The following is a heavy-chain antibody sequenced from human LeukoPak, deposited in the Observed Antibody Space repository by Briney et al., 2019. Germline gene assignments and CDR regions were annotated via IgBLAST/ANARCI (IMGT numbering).Heavy chain of an antibody. CDR1: GYTFTGYY. J-gene: IGHJ6*02. CDR2: INPDSGGT. D-gene: IGHD4-11*01. V-gene: IGHV1-2*04. CDR3: SLTTGVKENYYGMDV. Sequence: GASVKVSCRASGYTFTGYYMSWVRQAPGQGLEWMGWINPDSGGTHYAQNFQGWVTMTRDTSISTAYMELSRLRSEDTAVYYCSLTTGVKENYYGMDVWGQGTTVTVSS.